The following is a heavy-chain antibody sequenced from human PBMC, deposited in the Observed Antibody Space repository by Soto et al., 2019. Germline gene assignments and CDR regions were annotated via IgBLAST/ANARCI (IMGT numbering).Heavy chain of an antibody. V-gene: IGHV3-9*01. D-gene: IGHD2-21*01. Sequence: EVQLVESGGGLVQPGMSLSLSCTASGFTFDDYTMHWVPQAPGKGLEWVAHITWNSASIDYADSVKGRFSISRDNAKSSLYLQMNSLRTEDTAFYYCVKNRDNFAYNAHRPYYFWCQGTLVTVS. CDR2: ITWNSASI. CDR3: VKNRDNFAYNAHRPYYF. J-gene: IGHJ4*02. CDR1: GFTFDDYT.